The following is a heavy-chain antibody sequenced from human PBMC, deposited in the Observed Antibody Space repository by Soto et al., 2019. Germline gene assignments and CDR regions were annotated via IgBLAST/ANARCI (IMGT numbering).Heavy chain of an antibody. J-gene: IGHJ4*02. Sequence: PSETLSLTCAVSGGSVNTGYWWSWVRQPPGKGLEWIGEVHHSGTTNYIQSLTSRLTMSVDKSGNPVSLELTSVAVADTAVYYCARGVSYRWVYWGQGTLVTVSS. CDR1: GGSVNTGYW. CDR2: VHHSGTT. V-gene: IGHV4-4*02. D-gene: IGHD3-16*02. CDR3: ARGVSYRWVY.